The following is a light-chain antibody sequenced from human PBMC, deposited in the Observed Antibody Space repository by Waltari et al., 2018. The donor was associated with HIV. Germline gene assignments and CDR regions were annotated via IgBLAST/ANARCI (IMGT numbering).Light chain of an antibody. CDR1: SSDVGDYNY. CDR2: EVN. J-gene: IGLJ3*02. V-gene: IGLV2-8*01. Sequence: QSALTQPPSASGSPGQSVTISCTGISSDVGDYNYVSCYQQHPGKAPQLMIYEVNKRPSGVPDRFSGSKSGNTASLTVSGLQAEDEADYYCSSYVGSNRVFGGGTKLTVL. CDR3: SSYVGSNRV.